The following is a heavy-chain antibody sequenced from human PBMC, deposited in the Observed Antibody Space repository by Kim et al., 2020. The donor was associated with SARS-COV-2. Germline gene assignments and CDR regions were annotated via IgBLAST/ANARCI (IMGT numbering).Heavy chain of an antibody. CDR2: ISYDGSNK. V-gene: IGHV3-30-3*01. CDR1: GFTFSSYA. Sequence: GGSLRLSCAASGFTFSSYAMHWVRQAPGKGLEWVAVISYDGSNKYYADSVKGRFTISRDNSKNTLYLQMNSLRAEDTAVYYCARDQERWLHGGDFDYWGQGTLVTVSS. CDR3: ARDQERWLHGGDFDY. J-gene: IGHJ4*02. D-gene: IGHD5-12*01.